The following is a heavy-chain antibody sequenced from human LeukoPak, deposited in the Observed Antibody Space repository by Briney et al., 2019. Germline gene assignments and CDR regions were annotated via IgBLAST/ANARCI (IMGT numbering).Heavy chain of an antibody. CDR1: GGSISSSSYY. V-gene: IGHV4-39*07. J-gene: IGHJ4*02. Sequence: KSSETLSLTCTVSGGSISSSSYYWGWIRQPPGKGLEWIGSIYYSGSTYYNPSLKSRVTISVDTSKNQFSLKLSSVTAADTAVYYCARLHGETYYFDYWGQGTLVTVSS. CDR2: IYYSGST. D-gene: IGHD3-3*01. CDR3: ARLHGETYYFDY.